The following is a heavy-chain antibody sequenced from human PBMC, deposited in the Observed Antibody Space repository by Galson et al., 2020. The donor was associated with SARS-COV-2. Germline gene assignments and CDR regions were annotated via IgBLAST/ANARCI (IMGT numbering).Heavy chain of an antibody. J-gene: IGHJ4*02. CDR3: ARGGGAYYYDSTLDY. Sequence: SVKVSCKASGGTFSSYAISWVRQAPGQGLEWMGGIIPIFGTANYAQKFQGRVTITADESTSTAYMELSSLRSEDTAVYYCARGGGAYYYDSTLDYWGQGTLVTVSS. D-gene: IGHD3-22*01. V-gene: IGHV1-69*13. CDR1: GGTFSSYA. CDR2: IIPIFGTA.